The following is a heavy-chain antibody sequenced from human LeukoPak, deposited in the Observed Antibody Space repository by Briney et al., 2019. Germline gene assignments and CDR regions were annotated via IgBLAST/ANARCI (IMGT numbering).Heavy chain of an antibody. J-gene: IGHJ6*03. CDR2: ISSSSSYI. V-gene: IGHV3-21*01. D-gene: IGHD3-22*01. CDR1: GFTFKFYS. CDR3: ARDTKWEYYDSSGYYYYYYMDV. Sequence: GSLRLSCAASGFTFKFYSMNWVRQAPGKGLEWVSSISSSSSYIYHADSVKGRFTISRDNAKNSLYLQMNSLRAEDTAVYYCARDTKWEYYDSSGYYYYYYMDVWGKGTTVTISS.